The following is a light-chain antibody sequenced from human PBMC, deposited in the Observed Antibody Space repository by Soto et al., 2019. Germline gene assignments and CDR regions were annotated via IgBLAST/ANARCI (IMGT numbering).Light chain of an antibody. J-gene: IGKJ4*01. Sequence: DIVVTQSPATLSVSPGERATLSCRASQSVSSDLAWYQQKPGQAPRLLIYGASTRATGIPARFSGSGSGTEFTLTISSLQSEDFAVYYCQQYNNWPPLTFGGWTKVEIK. CDR3: QQYNNWPPLT. CDR1: QSVSSD. V-gene: IGKV3-15*01. CDR2: GAS.